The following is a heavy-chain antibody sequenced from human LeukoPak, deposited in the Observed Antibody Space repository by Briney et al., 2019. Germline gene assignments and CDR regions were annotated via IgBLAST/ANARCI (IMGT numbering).Heavy chain of an antibody. V-gene: IGHV4-34*01. CDR1: GGSFSGYY. J-gene: IGHJ5*02. D-gene: IGHD2-15*01. CDR3: ARVGPDIVVVVAAAGWFDP. Sequence: SETLSLTCAVYGGSFSGYYWSWIRQPPGKGLEWIGEINHSGSTNYNPSLKSRVTISVDTSKNQFSLKLSSVTAADTAVYYCARVGPDIVVVVAAAGWFDPWGQGTLVTVSS. CDR2: INHSGST.